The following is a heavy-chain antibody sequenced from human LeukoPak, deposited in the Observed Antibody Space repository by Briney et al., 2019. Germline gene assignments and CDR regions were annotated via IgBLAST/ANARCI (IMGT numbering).Heavy chain of an antibody. CDR1: GFAFSDYY. CDR2: ISSSGSTI. D-gene: IGHD6-13*01. J-gene: IGHJ4*02. CDR3: ARDRIAAAGTVGGGPPVDY. Sequence: GGSLRLSCAASGFAFSDYYMSWIRQAPGKGLEWVSYISSSGSTIYYADSVKGRFTISRDNAKNSPYLQMNSLRAEDTAVYYCARDRIAAAGTVGGGPPVDYWGQGTLVTVSS. V-gene: IGHV3-11*04.